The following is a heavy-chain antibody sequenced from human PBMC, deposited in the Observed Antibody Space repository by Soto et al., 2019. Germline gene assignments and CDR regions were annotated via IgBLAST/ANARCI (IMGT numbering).Heavy chain of an antibody. CDR3: ARDSLIPSAADYYYDMDV. V-gene: IGHV1-69*13. Sequence: SVKVSCKASGYGFSNYAISWVRQAPGQGLEWMGGIIPIFRTANYAQKFQGRLSITADDSTSTAYMELSSLKSDDTAVYFCARDSLIPSAADYYYDMDVWGQGTTVTVSS. D-gene: IGHD1-26*01. J-gene: IGHJ6*02. CDR2: IIPIFRTA. CDR1: GYGFSNYA.